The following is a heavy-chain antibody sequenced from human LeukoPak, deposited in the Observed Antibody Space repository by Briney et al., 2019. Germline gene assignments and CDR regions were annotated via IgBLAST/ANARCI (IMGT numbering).Heavy chain of an antibody. Sequence: TVKVSCKASGGTFSSYAISWVRQAPGQGLEWMGGIIPIFGTANYAQKFQGRVTITADESTSTAYMELSSLRSEDTAVYYCARADIVVVPAVVWFDPWGQGTLVTVSS. CDR1: GGTFSSYA. J-gene: IGHJ5*02. CDR3: ARADIVVVPAVVWFDP. V-gene: IGHV1-69*13. D-gene: IGHD2-2*01. CDR2: IIPIFGTA.